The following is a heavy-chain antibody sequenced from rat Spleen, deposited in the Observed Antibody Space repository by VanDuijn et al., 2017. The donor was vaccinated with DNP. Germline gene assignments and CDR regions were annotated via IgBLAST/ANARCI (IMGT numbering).Heavy chain of an antibody. V-gene: IGHV5-46*01. Sequence: EVQLVESGGGLVQPGRSMKLSCAASGFTFSSFPMAWVRQAPTKGLEWVAIIITSVGITYYRDSVKGRFTISRDIAKSTLYLQMDSLRSEETATYYCARHGEVPSRYAMDAWGQGTSVTVSS. CDR3: ARHGEVPSRYAMDA. CDR1: GFTFSSFP. J-gene: IGHJ4*01. D-gene: IGHD1-11*01. CDR2: IITSVGIT.